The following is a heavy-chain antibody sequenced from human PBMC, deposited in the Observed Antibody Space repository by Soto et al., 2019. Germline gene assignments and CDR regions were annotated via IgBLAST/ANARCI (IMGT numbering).Heavy chain of an antibody. J-gene: IGHJ4*02. Sequence: PSETLSLTCTVSGDSINAYFWSWIRQPPGKGLEWIGYIYHSGTTFYNPSLESRVTISIDTFQTQFSLRLSSVTAADTAVYYCARTLHRSGYDCPFDSWGQGTLVTVSS. CDR2: IYHSGTT. CDR1: GDSINAYF. V-gene: IGHV4-59*01. D-gene: IGHD5-12*01. CDR3: ARTLHRSGYDCPFDS.